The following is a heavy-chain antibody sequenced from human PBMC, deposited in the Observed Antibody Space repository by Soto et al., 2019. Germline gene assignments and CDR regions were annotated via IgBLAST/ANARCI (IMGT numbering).Heavy chain of an antibody. Sequence: QVQLQESGPRLVKSSQTLSLTCDVSGGSISTSGYYWTWIRQHPGKGLEWIGYIYYTGNSFYHPSLRSRAXXXRXPSKKQFSLHLSSVTAADTAVYYCARASGSFIRFDTWGQGTLVTVSS. CDR3: ARASGSFIRFDT. CDR1: GGSISTSGYY. V-gene: IGHV4-31*11. D-gene: IGHD3-22*01. J-gene: IGHJ5*02. CDR2: IYYTGNS.